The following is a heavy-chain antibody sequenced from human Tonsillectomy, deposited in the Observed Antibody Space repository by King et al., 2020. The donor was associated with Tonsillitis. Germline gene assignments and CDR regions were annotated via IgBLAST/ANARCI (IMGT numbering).Heavy chain of an antibody. CDR3: AKGGGGDFWGSFDY. Sequence: VQLVESGGGVVQPGRSLRLSCAASGFTFINYGIHWVRQAPGKGLEWVAVIAYDRSNKYYADSVKGRFTISRDNSKNTLYLQMNSLRAEDTAVYYCAKGGGGDFWGSFDYWGQGTLVTVSS. D-gene: IGHD3-3*01. CDR2: IAYDRSNK. J-gene: IGHJ4*02. V-gene: IGHV3-30*18. CDR1: GFTFINYG.